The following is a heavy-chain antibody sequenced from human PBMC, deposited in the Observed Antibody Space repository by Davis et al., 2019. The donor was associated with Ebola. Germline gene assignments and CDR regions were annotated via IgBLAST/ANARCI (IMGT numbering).Heavy chain of an antibody. CDR3: ARFGTDTAIIDY. Sequence: SVKVSCKASGGTFSSYAISWVRQAPGQGLEWMGGIIPIFGTANYAQKFQGRVTITADESTSTAYMELSSLRSEDTAVYYCARFGTDTAIIDYWGPGTLVTVSS. V-gene: IGHV1-69*13. CDR2: IIPIFGTA. D-gene: IGHD5-18*01. CDR1: GGTFSSYA. J-gene: IGHJ4*02.